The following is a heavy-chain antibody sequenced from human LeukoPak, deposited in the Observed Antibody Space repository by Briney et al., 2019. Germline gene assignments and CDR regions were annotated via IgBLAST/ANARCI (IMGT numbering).Heavy chain of an antibody. Sequence: PSETLSLTCTVSGDTISSYYMRWIRQPPGQGPEWIGCINNSETTNYNPSLESRVTISEDTSKNQFSLMLTSVTAADTAVYYCARVVYSHYWPEGMDVWGQGTTVTVSS. D-gene: IGHD4-11*01. CDR2: INNSETT. CDR3: ARVVYSHYWPEGMDV. J-gene: IGHJ6*02. CDR1: GDTISSYY. V-gene: IGHV4-59*01.